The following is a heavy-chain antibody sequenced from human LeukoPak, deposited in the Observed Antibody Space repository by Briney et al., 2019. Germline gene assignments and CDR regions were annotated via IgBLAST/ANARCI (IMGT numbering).Heavy chain of an antibody. CDR1: GFTFSNYD. CDR2: ISFDGSNK. CDR3: AKDGGYSDGDY. Sequence: PGRSLRLSCAASGFTFSNYDMHWVRQAPGKGLEWVAVISFDGSNKYYADSVKGRSTISRDNSKNTLYLQMNSLRAEDTAVYYCAKDGGYSDGDYWGQGTLVTVSS. J-gene: IGHJ4*02. V-gene: IGHV3-30*18. D-gene: IGHD3-22*01.